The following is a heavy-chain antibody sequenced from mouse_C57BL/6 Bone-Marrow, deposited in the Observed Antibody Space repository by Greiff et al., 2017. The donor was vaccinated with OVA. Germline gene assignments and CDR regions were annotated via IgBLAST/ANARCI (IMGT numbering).Heavy chain of an antibody. Sequence: VQLKQSGAELVRPGASVKLSCTASGFNIKDYYMHWVKQRPEQGLEWIGRIDPEDGDTEYAPKFQGKATMTADPSSHTAYLQLSSLPSEDTAVYYCTTWPLDYWGQGTTLTVSS. CDR3: TTWPLDY. CDR2: IDPEDGDT. CDR1: GFNIKDYY. J-gene: IGHJ2*01. V-gene: IGHV14-1*01.